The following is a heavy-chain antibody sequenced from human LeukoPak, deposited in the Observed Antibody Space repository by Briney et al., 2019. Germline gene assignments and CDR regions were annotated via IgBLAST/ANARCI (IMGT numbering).Heavy chain of an antibody. V-gene: IGHV4-34*01. CDR2: IKHSGST. CDR1: GGSFSGYY. CDR3: AISSGCYPYYFDY. Sequence: SETLSLTCAVYGGSFSGYYWSWIRQPPGKGLEWIGEIKHSGSTNYNPSLKSRVTISVDTSKNQFSLNLSSVAAADTAVYYCAISSGCYPYYFDYWGQGTLVTVSS. D-gene: IGHD6-19*01. J-gene: IGHJ4*02.